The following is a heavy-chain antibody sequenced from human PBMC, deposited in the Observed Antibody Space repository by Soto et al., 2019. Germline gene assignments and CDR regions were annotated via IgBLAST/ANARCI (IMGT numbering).Heavy chain of an antibody. J-gene: IGHJ4*02. CDR3: AREPPYPSYCRSTSCYGAYFDY. CDR2: IWYDGSNN. D-gene: IGHD2-2*01. V-gene: IGHV3-33*01. Sequence: QVQLVESGGGVVQPGRSLRLSCAASGFTFSSYGMHWVRQAPGKGLEWVAVIWYDGSNNYYADSVKGRFTISRDNSKNTLYVPMNSLRAEDTAVYYCAREPPYPSYCRSTSCYGAYFDYWGQGTLVTVSS. CDR1: GFTFSSYG.